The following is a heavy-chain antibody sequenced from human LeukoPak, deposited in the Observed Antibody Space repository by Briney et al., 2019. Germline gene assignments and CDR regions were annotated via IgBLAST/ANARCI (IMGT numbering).Heavy chain of an antibody. J-gene: IGHJ5*02. V-gene: IGHV1-2*02. CDR3: ARDLGYCSSTSCYYWFDP. CDR2: INPNSGGT. Sequence: ASVKVSCKASGYTFTSYAMHWVRQAPGQGLEWMGWINPNSGGTNYAQKFQGRVTMTRDTSISTAYMELSRLRSDDTAVYYCARDLGYCSSTSCYYWFDPWGQGTLVTVSS. D-gene: IGHD2-2*01. CDR1: GYTFTSYA.